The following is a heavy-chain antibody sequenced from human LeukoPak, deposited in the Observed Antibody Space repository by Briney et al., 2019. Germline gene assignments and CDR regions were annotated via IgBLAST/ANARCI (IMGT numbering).Heavy chain of an antibody. J-gene: IGHJ4*02. CDR2: IKKDGNEI. Sequence: GSLRLSCAASGFTFSDYWMSWIRQAPGKGLEWVANIKKDGNEIYYLDSVKGRFTISRDNAKNSLYLQMNSLRAEDTAVYFCVRGGYYFDYWGQGTLVTVSS. CDR1: GFTFSDYW. V-gene: IGHV3-7*01. CDR3: VRGGYYFDY. D-gene: IGHD3-16*01.